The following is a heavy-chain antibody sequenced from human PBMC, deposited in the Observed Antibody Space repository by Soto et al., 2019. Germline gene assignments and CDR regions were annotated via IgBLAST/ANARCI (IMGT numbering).Heavy chain of an antibody. J-gene: IGHJ4*02. CDR1: GYTFTTNC. CDR2: IFAGDSDT. CDR3: ARRRSDILTGSTGTLDY. V-gene: IGHV5-51*01. D-gene: IGHD3-9*01. Sequence: ESPKISCNGSGYTFTTNCIVLVRQRHGKGLEWMGIIFAGDSDTRYSPSFQGQVTISADKSISTDYLQWNSLRASDTAMYYCARRRSDILTGSTGTLDYWGQGTLVTVSS.